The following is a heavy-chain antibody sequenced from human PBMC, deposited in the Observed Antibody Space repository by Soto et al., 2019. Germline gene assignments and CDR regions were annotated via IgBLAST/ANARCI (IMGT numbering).Heavy chain of an antibody. J-gene: IGHJ5*02. CDR1: GGSFSGYY. CDR3: ARGGPNFWGRNWFDP. Sequence: QVQLQQWGAGLLKPSETLSLTCAVYGGSFSGYYWCWIRQPPGKGLEWIAEINHSGSTNYSPSLKSRVTKSVDPSKSQFSLKLSSVTAADTAVYYCARGGPNFWGRNWFDPWGQGTLVTVSS. D-gene: IGHD7-27*01. CDR2: INHSGST. V-gene: IGHV4-34*01.